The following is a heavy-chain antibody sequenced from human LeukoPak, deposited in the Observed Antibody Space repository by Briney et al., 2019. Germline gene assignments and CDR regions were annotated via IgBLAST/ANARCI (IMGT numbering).Heavy chain of an antibody. V-gene: IGHV4-34*01. CDR3: ARTEMYYYDSSGYFPFDY. J-gene: IGHJ4*02. Sequence: SETLSLTCAVYGGSFSGYYWSWIRQPPGKGLEWIGEINHSGSTNYNPSLKSRVTISVDTSKNQFSLKLSSVTAADTAVYYCARTEMYYYDSSGYFPFDYWGQGTLVTVSS. CDR1: GGSFSGYY. CDR2: INHSGST. D-gene: IGHD3-22*01.